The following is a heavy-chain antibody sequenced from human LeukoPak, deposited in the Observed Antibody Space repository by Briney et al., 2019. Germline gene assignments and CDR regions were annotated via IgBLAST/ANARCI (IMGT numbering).Heavy chain of an antibody. J-gene: IGHJ4*02. CDR1: GYTFTNYD. V-gene: IGHV1-8*01. CDR2: MNPKSGDA. D-gene: IGHD1-14*01. Sequence: ASVKVSCKTSGYTFTNYDVNWVRQAAGQGLEWMGWMNPKSGDAVSAQKFQGRVTMIANNSINTAYIELTGLKSDDTAVYYCARGPPPDQWGQGTLVTVSS. CDR3: ARGPPPDQ.